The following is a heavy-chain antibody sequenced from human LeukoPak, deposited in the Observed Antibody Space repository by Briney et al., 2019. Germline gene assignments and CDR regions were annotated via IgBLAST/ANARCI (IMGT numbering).Heavy chain of an antibody. Sequence: PSETLSLTCTVSGGSISSSSYYWAWIRQPPGKELKWIGSIFYSGSTYYNPSLKSRVTMSVDTSKNQFSLKLSSVTAADTAVYYCARHYDSSGYLDYWGQGTLVTVSS. CDR1: GGSISSSSYY. J-gene: IGHJ4*02. D-gene: IGHD3-22*01. CDR2: IFYSGST. CDR3: ARHYDSSGYLDY. V-gene: IGHV4-39*01.